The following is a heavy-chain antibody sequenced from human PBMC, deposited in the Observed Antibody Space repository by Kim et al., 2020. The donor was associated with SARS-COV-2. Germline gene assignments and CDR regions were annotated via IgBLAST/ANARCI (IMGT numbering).Heavy chain of an antibody. CDR2: ISYDGSNK. V-gene: IGHV3-30*18. D-gene: IGHD2-8*01. CDR1: GFTFSSYG. Sequence: GGSLRLSCAASGFTFSSYGMHWVRQAPGKGLEWVAVISYDGSNKYYADSVKGRFTISRDNSKNTLYLQMNSLRAEDTAVYYCAKGLILLPDYWGQGTLVTVSS. J-gene: IGHJ4*02. CDR3: AKGLILLPDY.